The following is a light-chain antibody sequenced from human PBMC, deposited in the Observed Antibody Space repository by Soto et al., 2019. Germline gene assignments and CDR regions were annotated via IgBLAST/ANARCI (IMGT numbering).Light chain of an antibody. CDR2: AAS. V-gene: IGKV1-39*01. Sequence: DIQTTQSPSSLSASVGDRVTITCRTSDNIAKYLNWYQQKPGQVPKLLIVAASRLQSGVPTRFSGSGSGTDFTLTINNLQPEDFATYYCQQSYSAPPWTSGKVTQVNIK. CDR3: QQSYSAPPWT. J-gene: IGKJ1*01. CDR1: DNIAKY.